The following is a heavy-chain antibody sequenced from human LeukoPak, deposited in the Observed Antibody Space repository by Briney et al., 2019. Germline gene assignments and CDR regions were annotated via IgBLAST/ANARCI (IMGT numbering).Heavy chain of an antibody. V-gene: IGHV3-48*04. J-gene: IGHJ4*02. CDR3: ARDLGGYNFGY. D-gene: IGHD5-24*01. Sequence: GGSLRLSCAASGFTFSKYSMNWVRQAPGKGLEWVSYINSGSYSIYYADSVKGRFTISRDNAKDSVYLQMNSLRAEDTAVYYCARDLGGYNFGYWGQGTLLTVSS. CDR2: INSGSYSI. CDR1: GFTFSKYS.